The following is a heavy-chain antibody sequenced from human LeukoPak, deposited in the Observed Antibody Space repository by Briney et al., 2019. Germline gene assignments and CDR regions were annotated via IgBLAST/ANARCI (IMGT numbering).Heavy chain of an antibody. CDR3: ATSETVGTTTGRRVLDY. CDR1: AYTFTTYY. D-gene: IGHD1-26*01. V-gene: IGHV1-46*01. CDR2: INPSGGST. J-gene: IGHJ4*02. Sequence: ASVRVSSTASAYTFTTYYMHRGRQAPGQGLEWRGIINPSGGSTGYAQKFQGRVTMTRDTSTSTVYMELSSLRSEDTAVYYCATSETVGTTTGRRVLDYWGQGTLVTVSS.